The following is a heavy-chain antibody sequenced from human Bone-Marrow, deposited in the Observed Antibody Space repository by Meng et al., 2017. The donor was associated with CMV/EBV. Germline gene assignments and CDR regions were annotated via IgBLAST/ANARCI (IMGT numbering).Heavy chain of an antibody. CDR1: GFTFSGSA. CDR2: IRSKANSYAT. Sequence: GESLKIACAASGFTFSGSAMHWVRQASGKGLEWVGRIRSKANSYATAYAASVKGRFTISRDDSKNTAYLQMNSLKTEDTAVYYCTRTRKTTVLYSGMDVWGQGTTVPVAS. V-gene: IGHV3-73*01. CDR3: TRTRKTTVLYSGMDV. D-gene: IGHD4-11*01. J-gene: IGHJ6*02.